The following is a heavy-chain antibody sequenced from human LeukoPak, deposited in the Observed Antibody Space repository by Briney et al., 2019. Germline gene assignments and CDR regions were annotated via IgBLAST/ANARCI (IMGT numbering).Heavy chain of an antibody. CDR3: ARRYSSSRYSPAYWFDP. CDR1: GGSFSGYY. V-gene: IGHV4-34*01. J-gene: IGHJ5*02. CDR2: INHSGST. Sequence: PSETLSLTCAVYGGSFSGYYWSWIRQPPGKGLEWIGEINHSGSTNYNPSLKSRVTISVDTSKNQFSLKLSSVTAADTAVYYCARRYSSSRYSPAYWFDPWGQGTLVTVSS. D-gene: IGHD6-13*01.